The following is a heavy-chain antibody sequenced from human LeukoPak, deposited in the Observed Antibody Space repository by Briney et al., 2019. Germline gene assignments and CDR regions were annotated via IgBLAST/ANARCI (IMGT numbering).Heavy chain of an antibody. J-gene: IGHJ4*02. CDR1: GGTFSSYA. CDR3: AREIAAAGFDY. CDR2: INPNSGGT. Sequence: ASVKVSCKASGGTFSSYAISWVRQAPGQGLEWMGRINPNSGGTNYAQKFQGRVTMTRDTSISTAYMELSRLRSDDTAVYYCAREIAAAGFDYWGRGTLVTVSS. D-gene: IGHD6-13*01. V-gene: IGHV1-2*06.